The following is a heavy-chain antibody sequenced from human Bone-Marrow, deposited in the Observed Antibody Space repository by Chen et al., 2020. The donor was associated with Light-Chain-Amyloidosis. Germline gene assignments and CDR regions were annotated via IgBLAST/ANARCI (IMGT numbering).Heavy chain of an antibody. J-gene: IGHJ4*02. D-gene: IGHD2-2*01. Sequence: EVQLVESGGGLVQPGGSLRLSCAASGFTFNDYWMHWVRQVPGKGLVWVARIKSDGSATTYADSVKGRFTVSRDNAKNTLYLQMKSLRAEDTAVYYCTRGDCTSTSCFLDFWGQGTLVTVSS. CDR2: IKSDGSAT. CDR3: TRGDCTSTSCFLDF. CDR1: GFTFNDYW. V-gene: IGHV3-74*01.